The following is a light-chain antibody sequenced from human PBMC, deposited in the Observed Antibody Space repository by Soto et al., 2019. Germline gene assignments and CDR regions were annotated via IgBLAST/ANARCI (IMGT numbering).Light chain of an antibody. CDR2: DAS. CDR1: QDISKY. V-gene: IGKV1-33*01. Sequence: DIQMTQSPSSLSATVGDRVTITCQASQDISKYLNWYQQKPGKAPKLLIYDASNLETGVPSRFSGSGSGTDFSLTINSLQPEDIAPYYCQQYDHPPYTFGQGTKLEI. J-gene: IGKJ2*01. CDR3: QQYDHPPYT.